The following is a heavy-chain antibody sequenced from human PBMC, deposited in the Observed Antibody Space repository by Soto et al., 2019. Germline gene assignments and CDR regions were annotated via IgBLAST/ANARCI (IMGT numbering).Heavy chain of an antibody. D-gene: IGHD1-26*01. V-gene: IGHV3-30-3*01. CDR1: GFTFSSYA. CDR3: ARDMEVGATPGYYFDY. J-gene: IGHJ4*02. Sequence: GSLRLSCAASGFTFSSYAMHWVRQAPGKGLEWVAVISYDGSNKYYADSVKGRFTISRDNSKNTLYLQMNSLRAEDTAVYYCARDMEVGATPGYYFDYWGQGTLVTVSS. CDR2: ISYDGSNK.